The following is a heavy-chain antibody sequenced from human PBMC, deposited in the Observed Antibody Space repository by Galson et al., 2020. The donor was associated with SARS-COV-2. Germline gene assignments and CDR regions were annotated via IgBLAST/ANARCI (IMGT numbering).Heavy chain of an antibody. V-gene: IGHV3-7*01. Sequence: GGSLRLSCAASGFTFSSYWMRWVRQAPGKGLEWVANITQDGSEKYYVDSVIGRFTISRDNAKNSLYLQMNSLRAEDTAVYYCAREGYYYGSGSSPYDAVEFWGQGTMVSVSS. CDR2: ITQDGSEK. D-gene: IGHD3-10*01. J-gene: IGHJ3*01. CDR3: AREGYYYGSGSSPYDAVEF. CDR1: GFTFSSYW.